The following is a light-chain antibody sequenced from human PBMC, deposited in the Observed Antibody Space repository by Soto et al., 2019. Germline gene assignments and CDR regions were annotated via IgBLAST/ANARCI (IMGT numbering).Light chain of an antibody. V-gene: IGLV2-8*01. Sequence: QSALTQPPSASGSPGQSVTISCTGTSSDVIGYNYVSWYQQHPGKAPKLMIYEVSKRPSGVPDRFSGSKSGNTASLTVSGLQAEDEADYYCSSYAGSSNVVFGGGTKVTVL. CDR2: EVS. J-gene: IGLJ2*01. CDR1: SSDVIGYNY. CDR3: SSYAGSSNVV.